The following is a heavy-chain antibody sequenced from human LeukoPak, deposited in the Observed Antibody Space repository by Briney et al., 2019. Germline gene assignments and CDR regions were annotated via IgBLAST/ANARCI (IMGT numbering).Heavy chain of an antibody. V-gene: IGHV3-13*04. D-gene: IGHD6-19*01. Sequence: GGSLRLSCAASGFTFSSYDMHWVPQATGKGLEWLSVIGTSGDTYYAGSVKGRFTISRENAKNSLYLQMNSLTAGDTAVYFCSRVRSSGWPNYCDSWGQGTLVSVSS. CDR1: GFTFSSYD. CDR2: IGTSGDT. CDR3: SRVRSSGWPNYCDS. J-gene: IGHJ4*02.